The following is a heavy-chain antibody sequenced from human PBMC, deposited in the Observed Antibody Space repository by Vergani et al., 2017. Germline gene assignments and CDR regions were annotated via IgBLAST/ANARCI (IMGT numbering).Heavy chain of an antibody. V-gene: IGHV4-4*03. Sequence: QMQLQESGPGLVKPPGTLSLTCAVSGGSVSSSSWWSWVSQPPGKGLEWIGEIYHSGTTNFNPSLKSRVTMSIDKSKNQFSLKLNSVTAADTAVYYCTRGYGDYGADWGQGILVTVSS. J-gene: IGHJ4*02. D-gene: IGHD4-17*01. CDR2: IYHSGTT. CDR3: TRGYGDYGAD. CDR1: GGSVSSSSW.